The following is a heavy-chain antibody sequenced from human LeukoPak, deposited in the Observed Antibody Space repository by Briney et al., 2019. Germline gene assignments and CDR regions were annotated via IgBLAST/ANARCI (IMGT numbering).Heavy chain of an antibody. V-gene: IGHV4-34*01. CDR1: GGSFSGYY. CDR3: ARGQSLRVVVPRQHKSRGWYFDL. Sequence: SETLSLTCGVYGGSFSGYYWSWIRQPPGKGLEWIGEINHSGSTNYNPSLKSRVTISVDTSKNQFSLKLSSVTAADTAVYYCARGQSLRVVVPRQHKSRGWYFDLWGRGTLVTVSS. D-gene: IGHD2-2*01. J-gene: IGHJ2*01. CDR2: INHSGST.